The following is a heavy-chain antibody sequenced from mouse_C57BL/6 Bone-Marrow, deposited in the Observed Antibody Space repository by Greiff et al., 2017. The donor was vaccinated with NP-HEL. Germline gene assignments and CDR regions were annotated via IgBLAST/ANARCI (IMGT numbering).Heavy chain of an antibody. CDR1: GY. CDR2: IDPSDSET. D-gene: IGHD6-1*01. Sequence: QVQLKQPGAELVRPGSSVKLSCKASGYWIQGLEWIGNIDPSDSETHYNQKFKDKATLTVDKSSSTAYMQLSSLTSEDSAVYYCARRKRRQPHFDYWGQGTTLTVSS. CDR3: ARRKRRQPHFDY. V-gene: IGHV1-52*01. J-gene: IGHJ2*01.